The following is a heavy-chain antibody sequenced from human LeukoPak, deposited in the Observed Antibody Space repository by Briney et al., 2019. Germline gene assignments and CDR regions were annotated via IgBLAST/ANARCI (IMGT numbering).Heavy chain of an antibody. V-gene: IGHV3-23*01. CDR1: GFTFSSYA. J-gene: IGHJ4*02. CDR2: ISGSGGST. D-gene: IGHD3-16*01. Sequence: PGGSLRLSCAASGFTFSSYAMSWVRQAPGKGLEWVSAISGSGGSTYYADSVKGRFTISRDNAKNSLYLQMNGLRAEDTAVYYCTGGEYGGDYWGQGTLVTVSS. CDR3: TGGEYGGDY.